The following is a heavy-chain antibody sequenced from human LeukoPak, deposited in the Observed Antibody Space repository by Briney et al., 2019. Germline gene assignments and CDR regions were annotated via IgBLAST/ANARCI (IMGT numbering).Heavy chain of an antibody. CDR1: GFTFSSYW. V-gene: IGHV3-7*01. D-gene: IGHD1-26*01. CDR2: IKQDGSEK. CDR3: ARNRGTNP. J-gene: IGHJ5*02. Sequence: GGSLRLSCGASGFTFSSYWMSWVRQAPGKGLEWVANIKQDGSEKYYVDSVKGRFTISRDNAKNSLYLQMNSLRAEDTAVYYCARNRGTNPWGQGTPVTVSS.